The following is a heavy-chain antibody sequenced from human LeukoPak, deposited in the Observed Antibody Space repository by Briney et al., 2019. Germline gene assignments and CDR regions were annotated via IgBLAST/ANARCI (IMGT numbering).Heavy chain of an antibody. D-gene: IGHD4-17*01. Sequence: PSETLSLTCAVSGGSISSGGYYWSWIRQHPGKGLEWIGYIYYSGSTYYNPSLKSRVTISVDTSKNQFSLKLSSVTAADTAVYYCARWSTTNVFDYWGQGTLVTVSS. CDR2: IYYSGST. CDR3: ARWSTTNVFDY. V-gene: IGHV4-31*11. CDR1: GGSISSGGYY. J-gene: IGHJ4*02.